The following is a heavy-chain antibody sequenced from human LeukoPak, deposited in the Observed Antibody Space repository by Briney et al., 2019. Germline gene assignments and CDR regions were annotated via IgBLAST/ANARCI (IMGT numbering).Heavy chain of an antibody. D-gene: IGHD3-22*01. CDR1: GYTFTGYD. J-gene: IGHJ4*02. Sequence: ASVKVSCKASGYTFTGYDIHWVRQAPGQGLEWMGGIIPIFGTANYAQKFQGRVTITADESTSTAYMELSSLRSEDTAVYYCATTDYYDSSAFDYWGQGTLVTVSS. CDR2: IIPIFGTA. CDR3: ATTDYYDSSAFDY. V-gene: IGHV1-69*13.